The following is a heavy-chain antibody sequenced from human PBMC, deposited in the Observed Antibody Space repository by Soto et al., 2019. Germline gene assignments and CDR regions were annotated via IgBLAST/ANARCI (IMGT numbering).Heavy chain of an antibody. V-gene: IGHV1-2*02. Sequence: ASVKVSCKASGYTFTGYYMHWVRQAPGQGLEWMGWINPNTGGTNYAQKFQGRVTMTRDTSISTAYMELSRLRSDDTAVYYCARVNVVVVAATREYYFDYWGQGTLVTVSS. CDR3: ARVNVVVVAATREYYFDY. CDR2: INPNTGGT. J-gene: IGHJ4*02. CDR1: GYTFTGYY. D-gene: IGHD2-15*01.